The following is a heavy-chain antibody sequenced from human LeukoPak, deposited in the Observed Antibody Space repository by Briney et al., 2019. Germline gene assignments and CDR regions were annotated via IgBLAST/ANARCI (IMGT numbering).Heavy chain of an antibody. V-gene: IGHV1-69*04. D-gene: IGHD3-22*01. CDR1: GGTFSSYA. Sequence: ASVKVSCKASGGTFSSYAISWVRQAPGQGLEWMGRIIPILGIANYAQKFQGRVTITADKSTSTAYMELSSLRSEDTAVYYCARYVSSSGYYQYWGQGTMVTVSS. J-gene: IGHJ3*01. CDR2: IIPILGIA. CDR3: ARYVSSSGYYQY.